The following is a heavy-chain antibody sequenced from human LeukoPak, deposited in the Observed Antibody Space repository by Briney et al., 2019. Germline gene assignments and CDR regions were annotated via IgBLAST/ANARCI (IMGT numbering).Heavy chain of an antibody. J-gene: IGHJ3*02. CDR2: IWYDGKNDQ. Sequence: PGGXXRLSCAVSGFTFSRYGMHWIRQAPGKGMEGVAFIWYDGKNDQKYAESGKGRFTISRDNSKNTLYLQMNSLRTEDTAMYYCAKDRCSSSTCREAFEIWGQGTLVTVSS. V-gene: IGHV3-30*02. CDR3: AKDRCSSSTCREAFEI. CDR1: GFTFSRYG. D-gene: IGHD2-2*01.